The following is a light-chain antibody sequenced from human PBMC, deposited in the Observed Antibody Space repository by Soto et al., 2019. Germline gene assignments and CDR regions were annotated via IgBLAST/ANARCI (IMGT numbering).Light chain of an antibody. Sequence: EIVMTQSPATQSVSPGERDTLSCRASQSVSSYLAWYQQKPGQAPRLLIYDASNRATGIPARFSGSGSGTDFTLTISSLEPEDFAVYYCQQRSNWPITFGQGTRLEIK. J-gene: IGKJ5*01. V-gene: IGKV3-11*01. CDR3: QQRSNWPIT. CDR2: DAS. CDR1: QSVSSY.